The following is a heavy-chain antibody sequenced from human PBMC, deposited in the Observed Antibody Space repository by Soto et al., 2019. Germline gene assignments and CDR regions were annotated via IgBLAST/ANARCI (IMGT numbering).Heavy chain of an antibody. V-gene: IGHV3-23*01. J-gene: IGHJ3*02. CDR1: RFSFSNYA. D-gene: IGHD4-17*01. CDR3: SIDPIGVYIGAFDN. CDR2: ITGSGGGT. Sequence: EVQLLESGGRLVPPGGSLRLSCAGSRFSFSNYAMTWARQAPGEGLEWVSSITGSGGGTTYADSVKGRFTISRDNSKNILYLQMESLRADDTGVYYCSIDPIGVYIGAFDNWGQGTMVTVSS.